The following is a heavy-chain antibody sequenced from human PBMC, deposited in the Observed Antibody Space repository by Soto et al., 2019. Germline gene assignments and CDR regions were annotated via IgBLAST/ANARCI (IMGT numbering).Heavy chain of an antibody. CDR2: IIPIFGTA. CDR3: AREKSYINYYDSSGYPQPSDAFDI. D-gene: IGHD3-22*01. Sequence: ASLKVSCKASGGTFSSYAISWVRKAPGQGLEWMGGIIPIFGTANYAQKFQGRVTITADESTSTAYMELSSLRSEDTAVYYCAREKSYINYYDSSGYPQPSDAFDIWGQGTMVNVSS. J-gene: IGHJ3*02. V-gene: IGHV1-69*13. CDR1: GGTFSSYA.